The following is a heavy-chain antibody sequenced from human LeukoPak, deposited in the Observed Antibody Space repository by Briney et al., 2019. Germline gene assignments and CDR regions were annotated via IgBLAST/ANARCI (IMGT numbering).Heavy chain of an antibody. D-gene: IGHD2/OR15-2a*01. Sequence: SETLSLTCTVSGGSISSYYWTWIRQPAGKGLEWIGCIYSSGDTRYKPSLKSRVTMSVDTSRNQFSLKLASVTAADTAVYYCARGQVIPDHWGQGTLVTVSS. CDR2: IYSSGDT. V-gene: IGHV4-4*07. J-gene: IGHJ4*02. CDR1: GGSISSYY. CDR3: ARGQVIPDH.